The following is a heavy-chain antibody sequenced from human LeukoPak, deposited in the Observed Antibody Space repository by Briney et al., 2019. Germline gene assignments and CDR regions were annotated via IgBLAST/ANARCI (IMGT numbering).Heavy chain of an antibody. V-gene: IGHV3-7*03. D-gene: IGHD5-24*01. CDR2: IKPDGREK. CDR3: ATMASNVFEY. Sequence: PGGSLRLSCEASGSTPSNYWITWVRQAPGKGLEWVANIKPDGREKYYMPSVKGRFTISRDSAKNSFYLQMNSLRAEDTAVYYCATMASNVFEYWGQGTLVTVSS. J-gene: IGHJ4*02. CDR1: GSTPSNYW.